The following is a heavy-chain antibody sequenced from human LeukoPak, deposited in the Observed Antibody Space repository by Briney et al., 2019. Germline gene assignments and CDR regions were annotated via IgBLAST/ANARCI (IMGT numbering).Heavy chain of an antibody. CDR1: GGSISSSSYY. J-gene: IGHJ4*02. D-gene: IGHD3-16*01. Sequence: PSETLSLTCTVSGGSISSSSYYWGWIRQPPGTGLEWIGSIYYSGSTYYNPSLKSRVTISVDTSKNQFSLKLSSVTAADTAVYYCASVGGRPYYYFDYWGQGTLVTVSS. CDR2: IYYSGST. CDR3: ASVGGRPYYYFDY. V-gene: IGHV4-39*01.